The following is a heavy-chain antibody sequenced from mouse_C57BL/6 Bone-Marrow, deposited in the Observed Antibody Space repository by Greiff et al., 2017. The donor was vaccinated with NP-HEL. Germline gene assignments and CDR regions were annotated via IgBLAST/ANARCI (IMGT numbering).Heavy chain of an antibody. CDR3: ARGNWVDY. CDR1: GFTFSSYA. V-gene: IGHV5-4*01. Sequence: EVQRVESGGGLVKPGGSLKLSCAASGFTFSSYAMSWVRQTPEKRLEWVATISDGGSYTYYPDNVKGRFTISRDTAKNNLYLQMSHLKAEDTAMYYCARGNWVDYWGQGTTLTVSS. J-gene: IGHJ2*01. D-gene: IGHD4-1*01. CDR2: ISDGGSYT.